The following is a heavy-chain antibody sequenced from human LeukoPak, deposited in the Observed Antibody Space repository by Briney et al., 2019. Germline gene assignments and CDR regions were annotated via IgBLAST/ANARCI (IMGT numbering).Heavy chain of an antibody. CDR3: IASGTIAARLHYYYYMDV. D-gene: IGHD6-6*01. CDR2: TYTSEST. J-gene: IGHJ6*03. V-gene: IGHV4-4*09. Sequence: PSETLSLTCTVSGGSITAYYWSWIRQPPGKGLEWIGYTYTSESTNYNPSLKSRVAISVDTSKNQFSLKLSSVTAADTAVYYCIASGTIAARLHYYYYMDVWGTGTTVTVSS. CDR1: GGSITAYY.